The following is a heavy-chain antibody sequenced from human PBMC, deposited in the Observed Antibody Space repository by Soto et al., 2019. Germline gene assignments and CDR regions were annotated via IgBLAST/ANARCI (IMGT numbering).Heavy chain of an antibody. V-gene: IGHV5-51*01. J-gene: IGHJ4*02. D-gene: IGHD3-10*01. CDR3: ARRAGNLYYNGAFGY. Sequence: GESLKISCKGSGYSFTSYWIGWVRQMPGKGLEWMGIIYPGDSDTRYSPSFQGQVTISADKSISTAYLQWNSLKASDTAMYYCARRAGNLYYNGAFGYWGQGALVTVSS. CDR2: IYPGDSDT. CDR1: GYSFTSYW.